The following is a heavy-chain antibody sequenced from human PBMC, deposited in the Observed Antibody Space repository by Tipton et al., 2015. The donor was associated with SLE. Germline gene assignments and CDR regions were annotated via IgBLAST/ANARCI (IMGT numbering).Heavy chain of an antibody. CDR2: INMYTEKP. V-gene: IGHV7-4-1*02. J-gene: IGHJ5*02. D-gene: IGHD6-13*01. CDR3: VRDQAAEVNWFDP. Sequence: QLVQSGSELKKPGASVKVSCKASGYTFTQYAINWVGQAPGQGLEWMGWINMYTEKPTYAPALTGRFVFSLNTSASTAYLQINSLKTEDTAVYYCVRDQAAEVNWFDPWGQGTLVTVSS. CDR1: GYTFTQYA.